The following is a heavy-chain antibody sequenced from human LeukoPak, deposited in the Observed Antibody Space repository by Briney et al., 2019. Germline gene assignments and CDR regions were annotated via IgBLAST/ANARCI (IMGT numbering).Heavy chain of an antibody. CDR1: GGSISSSSYY. Sequence: SETLSLTCTVSGGSISSSSYYWGWIRQPPGKGLEWIGSIYHSGSTYYNPSLKSRVTISVDTSKNQFSLKLRSVTAADTAVYYCARGLREFGYYYYHMDVWDIGTTVTVSS. CDR2: IYHSGST. CDR3: ARGLREFGYYYYHMDV. V-gene: IGHV4-39*07. J-gene: IGHJ6*03. D-gene: IGHD3-10*01.